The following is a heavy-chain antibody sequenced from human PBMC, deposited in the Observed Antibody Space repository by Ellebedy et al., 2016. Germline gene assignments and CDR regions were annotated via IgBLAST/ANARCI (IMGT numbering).Heavy chain of an antibody. CDR3: ARDHLYYFDY. Sequence: GESLKISXAASGFTFSSYAMHWVRQAPGKGLEWVAVISYDGSNKYYADSVKGRFTISRDNSKNTLYLQMNSLRAEDTAVYYCARDHLYYFDYWGQGTLVTVSS. CDR2: ISYDGSNK. J-gene: IGHJ4*02. CDR1: GFTFSSYA. V-gene: IGHV3-30-3*01.